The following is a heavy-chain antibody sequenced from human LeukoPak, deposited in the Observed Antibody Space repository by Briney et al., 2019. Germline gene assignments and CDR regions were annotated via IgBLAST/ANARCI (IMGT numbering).Heavy chain of an antibody. CDR1: GFTFSSYE. J-gene: IGHJ4*02. CDR3: ARDTEWLAFDY. D-gene: IGHD6-19*01. Sequence: PGGSLRLSCAASGFTFSSYEMNWVRQAPGKGLEWVSYISGSSTTIYYADSVKGRFTISRDNAKNSLYLQMNTLRAEDTAVYYCARDTEWLAFDYWGQGTLVTVSS. CDR2: ISGSSTTI. V-gene: IGHV3-48*03.